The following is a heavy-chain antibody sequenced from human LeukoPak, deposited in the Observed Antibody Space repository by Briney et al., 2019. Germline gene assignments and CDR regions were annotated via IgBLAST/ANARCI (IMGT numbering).Heavy chain of an antibody. Sequence: GGSLRLSCAASGFTFSSYSMNWVRQAPGKGLEWVSSISSSSSHIYYADSVKGRFTISRDNAKNSLYLQMNSLRAEDTAVYYCARVPVQLWSKTYFDYWGQGTLVTVSS. CDR2: ISSSSSHI. V-gene: IGHV3-21*01. CDR3: ARVPVQLWSKTYFDY. J-gene: IGHJ4*02. CDR1: GFTFSSYS. D-gene: IGHD5-18*01.